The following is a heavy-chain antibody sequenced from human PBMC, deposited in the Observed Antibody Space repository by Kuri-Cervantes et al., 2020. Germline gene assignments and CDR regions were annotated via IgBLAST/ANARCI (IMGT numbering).Heavy chain of an antibody. Sequence: SETLSLTCTVSGGSISSGGYYWSWIRQHPGKGLEWIGYIYYSGSTYYNPSLKSRVTISVDTSKNQFSLKLSSVTAADTAVYYCARVRRVFSWFDPWGQGTLVTVSS. V-gene: IGHV4-31*03. CDR3: ARVRRVFSWFDP. CDR1: GGSISSGGYY. CDR2: IYYSGST. J-gene: IGHJ5*02.